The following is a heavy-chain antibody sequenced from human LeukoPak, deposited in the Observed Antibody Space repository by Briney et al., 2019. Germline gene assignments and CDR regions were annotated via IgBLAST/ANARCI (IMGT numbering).Heavy chain of an antibody. Sequence: SETLSLTCTVSGGSISSYYGNWIRQPPGKGLEWIGYIYYSGSTNYNPSLKSRVTISVDTSKNRFSLKLTSVTAADTAVYYCARQTGSGLFILPGGQGTLVTVSS. D-gene: IGHD3/OR15-3a*01. CDR1: GGSISSYY. J-gene: IGHJ4*02. CDR2: IYYSGST. V-gene: IGHV4-59*08. CDR3: ARQTGSGLFILP.